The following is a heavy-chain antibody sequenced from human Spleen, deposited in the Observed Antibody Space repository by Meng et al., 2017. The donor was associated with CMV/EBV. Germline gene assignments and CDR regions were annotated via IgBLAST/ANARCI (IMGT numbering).Heavy chain of an antibody. V-gene: IGHV3-48*03. J-gene: IGHJ6*02. CDR3: ARDNGGPNPYYYYGMDV. D-gene: IGHD2-8*01. CDR2: ISSSGSTI. Sequence: LSLTCAASGFTFSSYEMNWVRQAPGKGLEWVSYISSSGSTIYYADSVKGRFTISRDNADHSLYLQMNSLRAEDTAVYYCARDNGGPNPYYYYGMDVWGQGTTVTVSS. CDR1: GFTFSSYE.